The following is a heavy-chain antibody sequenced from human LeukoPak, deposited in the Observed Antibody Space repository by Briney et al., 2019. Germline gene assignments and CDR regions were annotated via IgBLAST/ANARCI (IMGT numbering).Heavy chain of an antibody. CDR3: AKAWALTYLGGVDS. Sequence: GGSLRLSCAASAFTFSSYAMAWVRQAPGKGLEWVSTLSGTGGNTYYADSVRGRFTISRDNSKNTLYLQMNSLRAEDTAVYYCAKAWALTYLGGVDSWGQGTLVTVSS. V-gene: IGHV3-23*01. D-gene: IGHD2-21*02. CDR1: AFTFSSYA. CDR2: LSGTGGNT. J-gene: IGHJ4*02.